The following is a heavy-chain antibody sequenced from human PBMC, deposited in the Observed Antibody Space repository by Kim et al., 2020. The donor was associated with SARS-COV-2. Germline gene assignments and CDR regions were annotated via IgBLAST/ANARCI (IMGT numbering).Heavy chain of an antibody. V-gene: IGHV4-39*02. CDR1: GGSISSIRYY. CDR3: ARDPVITMILVAQWYYYGLDA. Sequence: SETLSLTCTVSGGSISSIRYYWGWIHQPPGKGLEWIGSIYYSGSTYYNPSLKSRVTISVDTSKNQFSLKLSSVTAADTAVYYCARDPVITMILVAQWYYYGLDAWGHGTTVTVFS. CDR2: IYYSGST. D-gene: IGHD3-22*01. J-gene: IGHJ6*02.